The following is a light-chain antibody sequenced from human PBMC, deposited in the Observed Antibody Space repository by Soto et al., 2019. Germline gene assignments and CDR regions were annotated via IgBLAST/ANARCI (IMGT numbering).Light chain of an antibody. Sequence: EIVLTQSPATLSLPPGERATLSCRASQSVSSYLAWYQQKPGQAPRLLIYDASNRATGIPARFSGSGSGTDFTLTISSLEPEDFAVYYCQQRSNWPWKFGQGTKV. CDR2: DAS. CDR3: QQRSNWPWK. CDR1: QSVSSY. J-gene: IGKJ1*01. V-gene: IGKV3-11*01.